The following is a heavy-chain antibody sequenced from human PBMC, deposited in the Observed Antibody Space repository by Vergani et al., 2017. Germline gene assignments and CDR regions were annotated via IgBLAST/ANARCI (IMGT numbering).Heavy chain of an antibody. Sequence: QVQLQQWGAGLLKPSETLSLTCAVYGGSFSGYYWSWIRQPPGKGLEWIGEINHSGSTNYNPSLKSRVTISVDTSKNQFSLKLSSVTAADTAVYYCARGVLRFVEWLGYYYYYMDVWGKGTTVTVSS. J-gene: IGHJ6*03. CDR3: ARGVLRFVEWLGYYYYYMDV. D-gene: IGHD3-3*01. CDR2: INHSGST. CDR1: GGSFSGYY. V-gene: IGHV4-34*01.